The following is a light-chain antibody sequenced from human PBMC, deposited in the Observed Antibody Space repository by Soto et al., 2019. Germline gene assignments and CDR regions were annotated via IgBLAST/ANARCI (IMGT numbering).Light chain of an antibody. J-gene: IGLJ1*01. Sequence: QSALTQPASVSGSPGQSITISCTGTSSDVGVYNLVSWYQQHPGKAPKLMIYEVSKRPSGVSNRFSGSKSGNTASLTISGLQAEDEADYYCCSYAGSRTTLVFGTGTKVTVL. CDR1: SSDVGVYNL. V-gene: IGLV2-23*02. CDR3: CSYAGSRTTLV. CDR2: EVS.